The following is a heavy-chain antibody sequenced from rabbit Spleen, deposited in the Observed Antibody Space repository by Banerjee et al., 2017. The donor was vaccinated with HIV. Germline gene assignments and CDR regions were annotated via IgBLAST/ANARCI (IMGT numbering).Heavy chain of an antibody. D-gene: IGHD4-2*01. J-gene: IGHJ4*01. CDR1: GFTLSSYY. CDR3: ARDAAGREDFNL. CDR2: IDPVFGIT. Sequence: QLKESGGGLVQPGGSLKLSCKASGFTLSSYYMNWVRQAPGKGLEWIGYIDPVFGITYYANWVNGRFSISRENAQNTVFLQMTSLTVADTATYFCARDAAGREDFNLWGPGTLVTVS. V-gene: IGHV1S7*01.